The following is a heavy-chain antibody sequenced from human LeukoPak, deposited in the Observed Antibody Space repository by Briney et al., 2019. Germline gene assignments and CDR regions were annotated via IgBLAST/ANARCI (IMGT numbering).Heavy chain of an antibody. D-gene: IGHD3-9*01. CDR2: INPSGGST. J-gene: IGHJ4*02. Sequence: ASVKVSCKASGYTFTTYYMHWVRQAPGQGLEWMGIINPSGGSTSYAQKFQGRVTMTRDTSTRTVYMELSSLRSEDTAVYYCARAIIVTGYYFDYWGQGTLVTVSA. V-gene: IGHV1-46*01. CDR1: GYTFTTYY. CDR3: ARAIIVTGYYFDY.